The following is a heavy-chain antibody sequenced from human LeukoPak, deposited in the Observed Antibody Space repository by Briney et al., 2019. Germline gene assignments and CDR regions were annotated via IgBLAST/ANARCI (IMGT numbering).Heavy chain of an antibody. J-gene: IGHJ5*02. V-gene: IGHV4-39*07. CDR2: SYYTGST. CDR3: ARLEEEVDTAMVGWFDP. CDR1: GDSISSTIYY. D-gene: IGHD5-18*01. Sequence: PSETLSLTCTVSGDSISSTIYYWGWIRQPPGKGLEWIVSSYYTGSTYYNPALKSRVTISVDTSKNQFSLKLSSVTAADTAVYYCARLEEEVDTAMVGWFDPWGQGTLVTVSS.